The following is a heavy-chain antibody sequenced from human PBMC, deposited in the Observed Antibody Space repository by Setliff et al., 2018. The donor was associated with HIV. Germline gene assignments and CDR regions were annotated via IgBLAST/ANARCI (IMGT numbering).Heavy chain of an antibody. CDR2: ITPNSGGT. CDR3: ARDHGMWDYGGNVLLREYFLH. V-gene: IGHV1-2*02. D-gene: IGHD4-17*01. Sequence: ASVKVSCKASGYTFTGYYMHWVRQAPGQGLEWMGWITPNSGGTNYAQKFQGRVTMTRDTSISTAYMELSRLSSDDTAVYYFARDHGMWDYGGNVLLREYFLHWGQGTLVTVSS. CDR1: GYTFTGYY. J-gene: IGHJ1*01.